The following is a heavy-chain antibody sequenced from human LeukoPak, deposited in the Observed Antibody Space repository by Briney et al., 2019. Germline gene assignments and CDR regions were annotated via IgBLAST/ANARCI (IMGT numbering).Heavy chain of an antibody. CDR1: GYTFTGYY. D-gene: IGHD4-17*01. V-gene: IGHV1-2*02. CDR2: INPNSGGT. CDR3: ARDSLRYSTVTTTLVY. Sequence: ASVKVSCKASGYTFTGYYMHWVRQAPGQGLEWMGWINPNSGGTNYAQKLQGRVTMTTDTSTSTAYMELRSLRSDDTAVYYCARDSLRYSTVTTTLVYWGQGTLVTVSS. J-gene: IGHJ4*02.